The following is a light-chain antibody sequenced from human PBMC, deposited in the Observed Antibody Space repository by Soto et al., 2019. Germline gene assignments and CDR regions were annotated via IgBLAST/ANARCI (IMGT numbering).Light chain of an antibody. V-gene: IGKV3-20*01. CDR1: QSVSSNY. CDR3: QQYGWSPYT. J-gene: IGKJ2*01. Sequence: EIVLTQSPGTLSLSPGERATLSCRASQSVSSNYLAWYQQKPGQSPRLLIYGASSRATGIPDRFSGSGSGTDFTLTISRLEPEDFAVYYCQQYGWSPYTFGQGNKLEIK. CDR2: GAS.